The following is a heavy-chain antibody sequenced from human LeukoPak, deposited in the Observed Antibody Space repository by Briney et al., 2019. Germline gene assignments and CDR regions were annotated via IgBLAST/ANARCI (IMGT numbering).Heavy chain of an antibody. V-gene: IGHV3-30*04. Sequence: GGSLRLSCAASGFTFSSYAMHWVRQAPGKRLEWVAVISYDGSNKYYADSVKGRFTISRDNSKNTLYLQMNSLRAEDTAVYYCALYCSSTSCYSDYWGQGTLVTVSS. CDR2: ISYDGSNK. CDR1: GFTFSSYA. D-gene: IGHD2-2*01. J-gene: IGHJ4*02. CDR3: ALYCSSTSCYSDY.